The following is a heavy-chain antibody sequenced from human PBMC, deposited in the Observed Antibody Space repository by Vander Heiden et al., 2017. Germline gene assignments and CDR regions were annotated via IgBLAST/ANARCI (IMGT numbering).Heavy chain of an antibody. CDR3: AKGVVPADSLGGICDY. CDR1: GFTFSSDA. D-gene: IGHD2-2*01. Sequence: PGESLRLSCAASGFTFSSDAMSWVRQAPGKGLERVSALSGSGGSTYYADSVKGRFTSCRDNAKNTLYLQMNSLRAEDTAVYYWAKGVVPADSLGGICDYWGQGTLVTVSS. J-gene: IGHJ4*02. CDR2: LSGSGGST. V-gene: IGHV3-23*01.